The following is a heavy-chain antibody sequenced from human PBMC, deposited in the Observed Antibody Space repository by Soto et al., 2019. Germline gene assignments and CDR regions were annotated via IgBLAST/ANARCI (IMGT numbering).Heavy chain of an antibody. J-gene: IGHJ3*01. CDR1: GGSIGTSY. Sequence: SETLSLTCIVSGGSIGTSYWNGIRQTAGTGLEWIGRIYITGSSHVHPSLKSRVAISVDTAKNQCSLKLTSATAADTAVYYCARGGRDGFDLWGQGTMVTVSS. CDR3: ARGGRDGFDL. V-gene: IGHV4-4*07. CDR2: IYITGSS. D-gene: IGHD2-21*02.